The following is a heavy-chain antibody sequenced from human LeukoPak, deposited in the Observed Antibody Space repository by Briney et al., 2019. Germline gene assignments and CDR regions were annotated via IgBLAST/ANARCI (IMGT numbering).Heavy chain of an antibody. CDR1: GFTFSNYW. V-gene: IGHV3-7*01. Sequence: PGGSLRLSCVSSGFTFSNYWMKWVRQAPGKGLEWVASINEDGSGKFSMGSVKDRITISRDNTRNSLDLQINSLTVEDTAIYYCARDDGDVWGTGTTVTVSS. CDR2: INEDGSGK. J-gene: IGHJ6*04. CDR3: ARDDGDV.